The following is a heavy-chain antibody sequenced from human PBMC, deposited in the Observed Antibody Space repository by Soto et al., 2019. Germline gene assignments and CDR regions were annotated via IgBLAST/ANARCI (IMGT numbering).Heavy chain of an antibody. CDR2: INWNGGST. Sequence: GGSLRLSCAASGFTFDDYGMSWVRQAPGKGLEWVSGINWNGGSTGYADSVKGRFTISRDNAKNSLYLQMNSLRAEDTALYYCVRDYYDTSGPYWGHGTLVTVSS. V-gene: IGHV3-20*04. CDR3: VRDYYDTSGPY. D-gene: IGHD3-22*01. J-gene: IGHJ4*01. CDR1: GFTFDDYG.